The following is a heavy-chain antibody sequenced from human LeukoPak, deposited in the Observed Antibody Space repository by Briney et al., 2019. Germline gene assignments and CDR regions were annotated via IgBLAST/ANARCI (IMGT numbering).Heavy chain of an antibody. V-gene: IGHV1-2*02. CDR3: ARVGGSWYLRLGS. J-gene: IGHJ4*02. Sequence: ASVKVSCKASGYTFTNYFMHWVRQAPAQGLEWMGGINPNTGGTSYAQKFQGRVTMTRDTSISTVYMELSSLRSDDTAIYFCARVGGSWYLRLGSWGQGTLVTVSS. CDR1: GYTFTNYF. CDR2: INPNTGGT. D-gene: IGHD6-13*01.